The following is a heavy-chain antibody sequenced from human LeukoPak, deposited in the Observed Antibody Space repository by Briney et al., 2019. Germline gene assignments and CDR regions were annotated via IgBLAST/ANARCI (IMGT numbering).Heavy chain of an antibody. D-gene: IGHD2-2*01. V-gene: IGHV3-49*04. CDR2: IRSKAYGGTT. J-gene: IGHJ4*02. Sequence: GRSLRLSCTASGFTFGGYAMSWVRQAPGKGLEWVGIIRSKAYGGTTEYAASVKGRFTISRDDSKSIAYLQMNSLKTEDTAVYYCTRGSVYCSSISCKNDYWGQGTLVTVSS. CDR1: GFTFGGYA. CDR3: TRGSVYCSSISCKNDY.